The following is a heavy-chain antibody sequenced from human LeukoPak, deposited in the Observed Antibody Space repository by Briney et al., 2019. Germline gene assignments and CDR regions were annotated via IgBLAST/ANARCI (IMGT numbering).Heavy chain of an antibody. D-gene: IGHD2-21*02. CDR3: ARGNSEVVTAYFDY. J-gene: IGHJ4*02. CDR1: GGSISSGGYS. CDR2: IYHSGST. Sequence: PSETLSLTCAVSGGSISSGGYSWSWIRQPPGKGLEWIGYIYHSGSTYYNPSLKSRVTISVDRSKNQFSLKLSSVTAADTVVYYCARGNSEVVTAYFDYWGQGTLVTVSS. V-gene: IGHV4-30-2*01.